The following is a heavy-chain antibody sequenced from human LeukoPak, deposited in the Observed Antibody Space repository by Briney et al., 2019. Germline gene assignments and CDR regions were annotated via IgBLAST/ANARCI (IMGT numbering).Heavy chain of an antibody. D-gene: IGHD3-22*01. J-gene: IGHJ4*02. CDR1: GFTFSSYG. CDR3: ARDPTMIVVVITHYFDY. V-gene: IGHV3-7*01. CDR2: IKQDGSEK. Sequence: GGSLRLSCAASGFTFSSYGMSWVRQAPGKGLEWVANIKQDGSEKYYVDSVKGRFTISRDNAKNSLYLQMNSLRAEDTAVYYCARDPTMIVVVITHYFDYWGQGTLVTVSS.